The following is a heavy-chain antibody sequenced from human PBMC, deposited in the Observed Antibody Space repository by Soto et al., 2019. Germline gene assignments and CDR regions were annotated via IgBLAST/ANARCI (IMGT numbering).Heavy chain of an antibody. CDR1: GFTFSSSA. V-gene: IGHV3-23*01. CDR3: ARLTAS. Sequence: LRLSCAASGFTFSSSAMSWVRQAPGKGLEWVSTTGPSGMYYTDSVKGRFTISRDSSKNTLFLQMNSLRVEDTAIYYCARLTASWGQGALVTVSS. J-gene: IGHJ5*02. CDR2: TGPSGM.